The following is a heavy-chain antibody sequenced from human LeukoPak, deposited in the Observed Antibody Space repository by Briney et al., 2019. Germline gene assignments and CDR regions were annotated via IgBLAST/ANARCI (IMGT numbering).Heavy chain of an antibody. Sequence: GGSLRLSCAASGFTFSSYSMNWVRQAPGKGLEWVSYISSSSSTIYYADSVKGRFTISRDNAKNSLYLQMNSLRAEDTAVYYCARGKDRFGELPIDYWGQGTLVTVSS. CDR3: ARGKDRFGELPIDY. CDR1: GFTFSSYS. CDR2: ISSSSSTI. J-gene: IGHJ4*02. D-gene: IGHD3-10*01. V-gene: IGHV3-48*01.